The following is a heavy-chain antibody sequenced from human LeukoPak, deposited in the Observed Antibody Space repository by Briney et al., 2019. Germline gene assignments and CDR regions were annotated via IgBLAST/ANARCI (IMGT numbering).Heavy chain of an antibody. D-gene: IGHD3-10*01. V-gene: IGHV3-7*01. CDR3: ARDTRGIFDY. CDR1: RFTLCSYW. CDR2: IKQDGSEI. J-gene: IGHJ4*02. Sequence: GGSLRLSCAASRFTLCSYWMSWVRQAPGKGQEWVANIKQDGSEIHYVDSVRGRFTISRDNAKNSLYLQMNSLRVEDTAVYYCARDTRGIFDYWGQGTLVTVSS.